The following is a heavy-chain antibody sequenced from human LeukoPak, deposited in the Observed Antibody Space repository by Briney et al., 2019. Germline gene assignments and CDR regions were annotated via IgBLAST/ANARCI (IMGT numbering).Heavy chain of an antibody. CDR1: GGSISSSSYY. CDR2: IYYSGST. Sequence: PSETLSLTCTVSGGSISSSSYYWGWIRQPPGKGLEWIGSIYYSGSTYYNPSLKSRVTISVDTSKNQFSLKLSSVTAADTAVYYCARDQGGYLPPGWAFQHWGQGTLVTVSS. D-gene: IGHD3-22*01. CDR3: ARDQGGYLPPGWAFQH. J-gene: IGHJ1*01. V-gene: IGHV4-39*07.